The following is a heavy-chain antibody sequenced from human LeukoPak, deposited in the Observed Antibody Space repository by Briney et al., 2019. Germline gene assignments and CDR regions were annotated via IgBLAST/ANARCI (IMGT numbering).Heavy chain of an antibody. D-gene: IGHD1-14*01. Sequence: ASVKVSCKASGYTFTGYYMHWVRQAPGQGLEWMGWINPNSGGTNYAQKFQGRVTMTRDTSISTAYMELSRLGSDDTAVYYCARDQERTSSFDYWGQGTLVTVSS. CDR3: ARDQERTSSFDY. CDR1: GYTFTGYY. J-gene: IGHJ4*02. V-gene: IGHV1-2*02. CDR2: INPNSGGT.